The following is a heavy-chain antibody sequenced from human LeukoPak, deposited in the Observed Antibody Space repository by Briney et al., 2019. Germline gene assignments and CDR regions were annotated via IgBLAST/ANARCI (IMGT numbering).Heavy chain of an antibody. CDR2: ISGSGGST. D-gene: IGHD4-17*01. Sequence: PGGSLRLSCAASGFTFSSFAMSWVRQAPGKGLEWVSTISGSGGSTNYADSVKGRFTFSRDNSKNTLYLQRNSLRAEDTAVYYCAKDLPDYGDYIEGSWGQGTLVTVSS. J-gene: IGHJ5*02. CDR3: AKDLPDYGDYIEGS. CDR1: GFTFSSFA. V-gene: IGHV3-23*01.